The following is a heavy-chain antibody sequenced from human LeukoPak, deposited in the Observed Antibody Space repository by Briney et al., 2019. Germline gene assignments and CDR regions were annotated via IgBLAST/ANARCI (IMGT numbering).Heavy chain of an antibody. CDR2: IYYSGST. J-gene: IGHJ4*02. CDR3: ARVASFYYGSSGNYYFDY. CDR1: GGSISSSSYY. D-gene: IGHD3-22*01. V-gene: IGHV4-39*01. Sequence: PSETLSLTCTVSGGSISSSSYYWGWIRQPPGKGLEWIGSIYYSGSTYYNPSLKSRVTISVDTSKNQFSLKLSSVTAADTAVYYCARVASFYYGSSGNYYFDYWGQGTLVTVSS.